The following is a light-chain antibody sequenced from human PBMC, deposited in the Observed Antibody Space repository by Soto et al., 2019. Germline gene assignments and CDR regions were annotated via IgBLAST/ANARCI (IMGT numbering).Light chain of an antibody. V-gene: IGLV2-23*03. CDR2: EGS. CDR1: SSDVGSYNL. Sequence: QSVLTQPASGSGSPGQSITISCTGTSSDVGSYNLVSWYQQHAGKAPKLMIYEGSKRPSGVSNRFSGSKSGNTASLTIPALQAEDEAGYYCCSYAGSNAIHVVFGGGTKVTVL. J-gene: IGLJ2*01. CDR3: CSYAGSNAIHVV.